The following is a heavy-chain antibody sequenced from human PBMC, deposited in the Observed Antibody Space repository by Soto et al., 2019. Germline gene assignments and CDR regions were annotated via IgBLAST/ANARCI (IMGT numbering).Heavy chain of an antibody. CDR1: GDSISSGDYY. CDR2: IYYGGSS. Sequence: SETLSPTCTVSGDSISSGDYYWSWIRQPPGKGLEWIGYIYYGGSSYYNPSLKSRVTISADTSKNQFSLKLTSVTAADTAVYFCARVGIPLRGYYFDYWGQGTLVTVSS. D-gene: IGHD3-16*01. V-gene: IGHV4-30-4*01. J-gene: IGHJ4*02. CDR3: ARVGIPLRGYYFDY.